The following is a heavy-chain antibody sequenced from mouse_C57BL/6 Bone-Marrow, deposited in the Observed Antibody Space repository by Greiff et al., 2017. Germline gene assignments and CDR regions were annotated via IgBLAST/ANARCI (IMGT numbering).Heavy chain of an antibody. CDR1: GYTFTSYW. CDR3: ASHDDGYYYAMDY. CDR2: IDPSDSYT. V-gene: IGHV1-59*01. Sequence: QVQLQQSGAELVRPGTSVKLSCKASGYTFTSYWMHWVKQRPGQGLEWIGVIDPSDSYTNYNQKFKGKSTLTVDKSSSTAYMQLSSLTSEDSAVYYCASHDDGYYYAMDYWGQGTSVTVSS. D-gene: IGHD2-12*01. J-gene: IGHJ4*01.